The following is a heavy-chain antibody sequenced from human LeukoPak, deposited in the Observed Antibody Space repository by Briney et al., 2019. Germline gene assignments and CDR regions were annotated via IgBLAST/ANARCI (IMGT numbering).Heavy chain of an antibody. Sequence: PGGSLRLSCAASGFTFNSYAMTWVRQAPGKGLEWVSHVSGSGGITYYADSVKGRFTISRDNSKNTLYLQMYSLRAEDTAVYYCAKTTAGNSSGRYPGWPVDYWGQGTLVTVSS. CDR1: GFTFNSYA. D-gene: IGHD6-19*01. V-gene: IGHV3-23*01. J-gene: IGHJ4*02. CDR3: AKTTAGNSSGRYPGWPVDY. CDR2: VSGSGGIT.